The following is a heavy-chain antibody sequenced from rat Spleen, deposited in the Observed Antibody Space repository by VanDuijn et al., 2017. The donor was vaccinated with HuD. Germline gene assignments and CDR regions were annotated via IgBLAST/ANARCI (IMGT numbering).Heavy chain of an antibody. CDR1: GITFNNFW. D-gene: IGHD1-4*01. CDR3: ATAGSRVSRFAY. Sequence: EVQLVESGGGLVQPGRSLKLSCVASGITFNNFWMSWIRQAPGKGLEWVASISNTGGSIYYPDSVRGRFTIFRDVAKSTLYLQMDSLRSEDTATYYCATAGSRVSRFAYWGQGTLVTVSS. V-gene: IGHV5-31*01. CDR2: ISNTGGSI. J-gene: IGHJ3*01.